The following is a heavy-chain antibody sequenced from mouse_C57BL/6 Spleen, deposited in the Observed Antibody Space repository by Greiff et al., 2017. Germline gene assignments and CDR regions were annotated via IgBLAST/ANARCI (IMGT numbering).Heavy chain of an antibody. V-gene: IGHV2-2*01. CDR1: GFTFSDYG. Sequence: VKLVESGGGLVKPGGSLKLSCAASGFTFSDYGVHWVRQSPGKGLEWLGVIWSGGSTDYNAAFISRLSISKDNSKCRVFFKMNSRQADDAAIYYWARNGGYYGEWYFDVWGTGTTVTVSS. CDR2: IWSGGST. CDR3: ARNGGYYGEWYFDV. J-gene: IGHJ1*03. D-gene: IGHD1-1*01.